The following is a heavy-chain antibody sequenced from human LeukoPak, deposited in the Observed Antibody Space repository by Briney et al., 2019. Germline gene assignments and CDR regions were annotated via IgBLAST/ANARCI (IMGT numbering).Heavy chain of an antibody. J-gene: IGHJ1*01. V-gene: IGHV3-48*01. D-gene: IGHD2-15*01. CDR1: GFTFSSYS. CDR3: AREVKPCSGGSCYSGYFQH. CDR2: ISSSSSTI. Sequence: GGSLRLSCAASGFTFSSYSMNWVRQAPGKGLEWVSYISSSSSTIYYADSVKGRFTISRDNSKNTLYLQMNSLRAEDTAVYYCAREVKPCSGGSCYSGYFQHWGQGTLVTVSS.